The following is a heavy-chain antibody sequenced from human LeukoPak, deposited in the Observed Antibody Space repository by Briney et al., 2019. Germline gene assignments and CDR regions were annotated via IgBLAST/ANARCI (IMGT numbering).Heavy chain of an antibody. CDR3: ASAARWLHSGGAFDI. CDR1: GGTFSSYA. Sequence: SVKVSCKASGGTFSSYAICWVRQAPGQGLEWMGRIIPIFGIANYAQKFQGRVTITADKSTSTAYMELSSLRSEDTAVYYCASAARWLHSGGAFDIWGQGTMVTVSS. J-gene: IGHJ3*02. D-gene: IGHD5-12*01. CDR2: IIPIFGIA. V-gene: IGHV1-69*04.